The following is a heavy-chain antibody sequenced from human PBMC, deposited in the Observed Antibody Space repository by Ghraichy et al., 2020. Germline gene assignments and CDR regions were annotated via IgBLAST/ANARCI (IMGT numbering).Heavy chain of an antibody. CDR2: IYYSGST. CDR3: ARGSGYDYVLGY. D-gene: IGHD5-12*01. J-gene: IGHJ4*02. Sequence: SQTLSLTCTVSGGSISSSSYYWGWIRPPPGKGLEWIGSIYYSGSTYYNPSLKSRVTISVDTSKNQFSLKLSSVTAADTAVYYCARGSGYDYVLGYWGQGTLVTVSS. V-gene: IGHV4-39*01. CDR1: GGSISSSSYY.